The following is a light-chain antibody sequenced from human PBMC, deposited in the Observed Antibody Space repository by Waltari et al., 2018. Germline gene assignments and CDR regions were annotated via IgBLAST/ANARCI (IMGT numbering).Light chain of an antibody. V-gene: IGKV1-39*01. CDR2: GAT. CDR3: QQSYSPPPT. CDR1: LSSSRF. J-gene: IGKJ1*01. Sequence: DIQMTQSPSSLAASVGDRVRITCRTSLSSSRFVNWYQQKPGKAPKLLIHGATSLQSGVPSRFSGSGSGTEFTLTITSLQREDLGTYYCQQSYSPPPTFGQGTKVE.